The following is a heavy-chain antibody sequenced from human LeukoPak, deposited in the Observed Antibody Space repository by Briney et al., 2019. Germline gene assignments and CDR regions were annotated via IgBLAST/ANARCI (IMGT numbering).Heavy chain of an antibody. CDR2: ISAYNGNT. V-gene: IGHV1-18*01. CDR3: ARGLKRFLEWPKTYYFDY. D-gene: IGHD3-3*01. Sequence: GASVKVSCKASGYTFTSYGISWVRQAHGQGLEWMGWISAYNGNTNYAQKLQGRVTMTTDTSTSTAYMELRSLRSDDTAVYYCARGLKRFLEWPKTYYFDYWGQGTLVTVSS. CDR1: GYTFTSYG. J-gene: IGHJ4*02.